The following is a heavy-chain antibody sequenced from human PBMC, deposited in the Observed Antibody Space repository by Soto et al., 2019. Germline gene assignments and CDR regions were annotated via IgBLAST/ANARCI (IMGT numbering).Heavy chain of an antibody. CDR2: IYWDDDK. CDR1: GFSLTETGMG. CDR3: AHRRSGYFDS. Sequence: QITLKESGPTLVKPTQTLTLTCTFSGFSLTETGMGVGWIRQPPGKALEWHALIYWDDDKRYSPSLKWGLTISKVASKNQVVLTKTNVDAVDTATYYCAHRRSGYFDSWGQGTLVTVSS. V-gene: IGHV2-5*02. J-gene: IGHJ4*02.